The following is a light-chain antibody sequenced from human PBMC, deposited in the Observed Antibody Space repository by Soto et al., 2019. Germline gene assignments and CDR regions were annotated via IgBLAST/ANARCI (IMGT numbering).Light chain of an antibody. CDR3: LQFNTFTWT. CDR1: QNIGSW. J-gene: IGKJ1*01. V-gene: IGKV1-5*03. CDR2: KVS. Sequence: EIQRPQSPPPLPPPVGARVTSPARASQNIGSWVAWYQQQPGKGPKFLINKVSNLESGVPSRISGSGSGTEFTLTISSLQTDDFATYDCLQFNTFTWTFGQGTKVDIK.